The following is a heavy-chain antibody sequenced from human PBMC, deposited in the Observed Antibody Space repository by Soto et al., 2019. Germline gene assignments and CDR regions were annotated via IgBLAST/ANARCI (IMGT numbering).Heavy chain of an antibody. CDR2: IWFDGSNE. D-gene: IGHD6-13*01. CDR3: VRGYGVEADGITAFDV. V-gene: IGHV3-33*07. CDR1: GFILEKFG. J-gene: IGHJ3*01. Sequence: PGGSLRLSCAASGFILEKFGMYWVRQAPGKGLEWVAVIWFDGSNEHYTDSVKGRFSISRDTSKNNLYLQMNSLRAEDTAVYYCVRGYGVEADGITAFDVWGQGTLVTVSS.